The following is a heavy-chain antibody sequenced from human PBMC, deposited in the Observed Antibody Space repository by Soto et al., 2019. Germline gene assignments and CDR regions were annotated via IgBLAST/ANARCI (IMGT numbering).Heavy chain of an antibody. CDR3: ARHVPHSDAFDI. CDR1: GGSISRSSYY. J-gene: IGHJ3*02. CDR2: IYYSGST. Sequence: SETLSRTCTVSGGSISRSSYYWGWIRQPPGKGLEWIGSIYYSGSTYYNPSLKSRVTISVDTSKNQFSLKLSSVTAADTAVYYCARHVPHSDAFDIWGQGTMVTVSS. V-gene: IGHV4-39*01.